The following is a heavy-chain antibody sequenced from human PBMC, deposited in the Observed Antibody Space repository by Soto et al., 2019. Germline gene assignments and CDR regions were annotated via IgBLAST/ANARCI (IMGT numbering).Heavy chain of an antibody. V-gene: IGHV4-30-2*01. D-gene: IGHD3-10*01. Sequence: SETLSLTCAVSGGSISGGGYSWSWIRQPPGKGLEWIGYIYHSGSTYYNPSLKSRVTISVDTSKNQFSLKLSSVTAADTAVYYCARRLYYYGSGSYPNYYYYGMDVWGQGTTVTVSS. J-gene: IGHJ6*02. CDR1: GGSISGGGYS. CDR3: ARRLYYYGSGSYPNYYYYGMDV. CDR2: IYHSGST.